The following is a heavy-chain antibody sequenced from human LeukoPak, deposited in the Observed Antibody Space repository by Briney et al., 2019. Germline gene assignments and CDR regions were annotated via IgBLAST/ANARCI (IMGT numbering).Heavy chain of an antibody. CDR1: GYTFTNYT. CDR3: ARANNWNYDMDV. Sequence: ASVTVSCTASGYTFTNYTLNWVRQAPGQGLEWMGWIDAGNGNTKYSQKFQGRVTITRDTSASTAYMELSSLRSEDTAVYYCARANNWNYDMDVWGQGTTVTVSS. J-gene: IGHJ6*02. V-gene: IGHV1-3*01. D-gene: IGHD1-20*01. CDR2: IDAGNGNT.